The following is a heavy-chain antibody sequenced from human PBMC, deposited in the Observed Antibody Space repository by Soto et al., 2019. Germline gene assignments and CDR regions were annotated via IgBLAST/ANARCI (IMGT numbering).Heavy chain of an antibody. Sequence: EVQLVESGGGLVQPGRSLRLSCAASGFTFDDYAMHWVRQAPGKGLEWVSGISWNSGSIGYADSVKGRFTISRDNAKNSLYLQMNSLRAEDTALYYCAKDSSSWTGDAVDIWGQGTMVTVSS. J-gene: IGHJ3*02. CDR1: GFTFDDYA. V-gene: IGHV3-9*01. D-gene: IGHD6-13*01. CDR2: ISWNSGSI. CDR3: AKDSSSWTGDAVDI.